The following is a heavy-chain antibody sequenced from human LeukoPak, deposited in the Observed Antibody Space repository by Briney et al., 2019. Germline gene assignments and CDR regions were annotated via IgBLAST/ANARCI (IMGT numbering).Heavy chain of an antibody. CDR3: ARGPPPLQIDY. CDR2: IYYSGST. CDR1: GASISSGGFS. Sequence: SETLSLTCAVSGASISSGGFSWSWIRQPPGKGLEWIGYIYYSGSTYYNPSLKSRVAISVDTSKNQFSLKLSSVTAADTAVYYCARGPPPLQIDYWGQGTLVTVSS. V-gene: IGHV4-30-4*07. D-gene: IGHD4-11*01. J-gene: IGHJ4*02.